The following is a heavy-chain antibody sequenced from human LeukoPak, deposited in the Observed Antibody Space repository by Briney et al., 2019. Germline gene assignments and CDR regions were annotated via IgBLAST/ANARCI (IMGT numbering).Heavy chain of an antibody. CDR3: VKATPGDSSGYYYPFRS. CDR1: GFTFSSYA. CDR2: ISSNGGST. Sequence: GGSLRLSCSASGFTFSSYAMHWVRQAPGKGLEYVSAISSNGGSTYYADSVKGRFTISRDNSKNTLYLQMSSLRAEDTAVHYRVKATPGDSSGYYYPFRSWGQGTLVTVSS. D-gene: IGHD3-22*01. V-gene: IGHV3-64D*09. J-gene: IGHJ5*02.